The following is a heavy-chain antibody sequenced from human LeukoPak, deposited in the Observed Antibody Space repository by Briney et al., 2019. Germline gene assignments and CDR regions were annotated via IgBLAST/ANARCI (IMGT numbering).Heavy chain of an antibody. CDR2: IWYDGSNK. V-gene: IGHV3-33*08. Sequence: AGGSLRLSCAASGFNLGNYWMHWVRQAPGKGLEWVAVIWYDGSNKYYADSVKGRFTISRDNSKNTLYLQMNSLRAEDTAVYYCARDRATVTTLDYWGQGTLVTVSS. J-gene: IGHJ4*02. D-gene: IGHD4-17*01. CDR3: ARDRATVTTLDY. CDR1: GFNLGNYW.